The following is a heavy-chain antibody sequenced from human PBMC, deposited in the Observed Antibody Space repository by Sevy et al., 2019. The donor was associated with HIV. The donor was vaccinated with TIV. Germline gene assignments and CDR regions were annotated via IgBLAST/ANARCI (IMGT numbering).Heavy chain of an antibody. J-gene: IGHJ6*02. CDR3: TTDQIRYDFWSGYRDYYGMDV. Sequence: GGSLRLSCAASGFTFSNAWMSWVRQAPGKGLEWVGRIKSKTDGGTTDYAAPVEGRFTISRDDSKNTLYLQMDSLKTVDTAVYYCTTDQIRYDFWSGYRDYYGMDVWGQGTTVTVSS. CDR2: IKSKTDGGTT. D-gene: IGHD3-3*01. V-gene: IGHV3-15*01. CDR1: GFTFSNAW.